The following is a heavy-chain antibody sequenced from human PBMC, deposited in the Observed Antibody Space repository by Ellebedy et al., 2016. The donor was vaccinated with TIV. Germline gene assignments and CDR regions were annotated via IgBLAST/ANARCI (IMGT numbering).Heavy chain of an antibody. Sequence: ASVKVSXKASGYTFTSYGISWVRQAPGQGLEWMGWISAYNGNTNYAQKLQGRVTMTTDTSTSTAYMELRSLRSDDTAVYYCARDITLTPQWLFNWFDPWGQGTLVTVSS. J-gene: IGHJ5*02. CDR2: ISAYNGNT. V-gene: IGHV1-18*01. CDR1: GYTFTSYG. CDR3: ARDITLTPQWLFNWFDP. D-gene: IGHD5-12*01.